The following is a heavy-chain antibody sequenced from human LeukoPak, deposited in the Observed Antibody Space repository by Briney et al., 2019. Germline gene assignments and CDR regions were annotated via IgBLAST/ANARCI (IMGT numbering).Heavy chain of an antibody. CDR2: ISGSGGST. Sequence: GGSLRLSCVASGFTFSSYAMSWVRQAPGKGLEWVSAISGSGGSTYYADSVKGRFTISRDNSKNTLYLQMNSLRAEDTAVYYCAKGSARAHYYYGSGSYQQYFQHWGQGTLVTVSS. V-gene: IGHV3-23*01. J-gene: IGHJ1*01. D-gene: IGHD3-10*01. CDR3: AKGSARAHYYYGSGSYQQYFQH. CDR1: GFTFSSYA.